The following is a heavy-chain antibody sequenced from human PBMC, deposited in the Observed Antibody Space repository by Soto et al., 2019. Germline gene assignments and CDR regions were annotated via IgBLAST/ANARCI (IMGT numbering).Heavy chain of an antibody. CDR2: INWNSGSI. CDR3: VKDESINWYSGHFRH. V-gene: IGHV3-9*01. J-gene: IGHJ1*01. D-gene: IGHD6-13*01. Sequence: SLRLSCAASGFTFDDSAVHGVRQVPGKGLEWVSGINWNSGSIGYGDSVKGRFAISRDNAKNSLHLQMNSLSAEDTAFYYCVKDESINWYSGHFRHWGQGTLVTVSS. CDR1: GFTFDDSA.